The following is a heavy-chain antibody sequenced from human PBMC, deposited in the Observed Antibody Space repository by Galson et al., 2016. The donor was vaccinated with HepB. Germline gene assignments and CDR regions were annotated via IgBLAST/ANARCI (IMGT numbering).Heavy chain of an antibody. CDR1: GYTFTSYG. CDR2: ISGYNGKT. D-gene: IGHD6-19*01. Sequence: SVKVSCKASGYTFTSYGITWVRQAPGQGLEWMGWISGYNGKTNHTQRFQGRVSMTTDTSTSTAYMELRSLRSDDTAVYYCARAKNWLAITFDYWGQGTLVTVSS. J-gene: IGHJ4*02. CDR3: ARAKNWLAITFDY. V-gene: IGHV1-18*01.